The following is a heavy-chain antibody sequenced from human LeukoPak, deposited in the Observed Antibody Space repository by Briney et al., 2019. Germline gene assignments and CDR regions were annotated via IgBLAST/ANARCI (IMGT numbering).Heavy chain of an antibody. Sequence: SETLSLTCTVSGGSISSYYWSWIRQPPGKGLERIGYIYTSGSTNYNPSLKSRVTISVDTSKNQFSLKLSSVTAADTAVYYCARQTGGYMDVWGKGTTVTVFS. CDR2: IYTSGST. D-gene: IGHD3-10*01. V-gene: IGHV4-4*09. CDR3: ARQTGGYMDV. J-gene: IGHJ6*03. CDR1: GGSISSYY.